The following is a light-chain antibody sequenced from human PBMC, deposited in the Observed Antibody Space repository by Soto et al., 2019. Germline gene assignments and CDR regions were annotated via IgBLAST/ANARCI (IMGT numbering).Light chain of an antibody. CDR2: AAS. Sequence: DIQMTQSPSTLSASVGDRVTITCRASQSISSYLNWYQQKPGKAPKLLIYAASSLQGGVPSRFSGSGSGTDFTLTISSLQPEDFATYYCQQSYSTPQTTFGQGTKLEIK. CDR3: QQSYSTPQTT. J-gene: IGKJ2*01. CDR1: QSISSY. V-gene: IGKV1-39*01.